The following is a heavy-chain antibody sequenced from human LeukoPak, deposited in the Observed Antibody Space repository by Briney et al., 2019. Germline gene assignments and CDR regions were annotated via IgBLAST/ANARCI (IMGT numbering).Heavy chain of an antibody. J-gene: IGHJ4*02. CDR3: ARGHTAVTRHFDF. CDR1: GFTFSTYT. D-gene: IGHD4-17*01. Sequence: PGGSLRLSCAASGFTFSTYTMIWVRQAPGKGLEWISYISSTSGSIYYADSVKGRFTISRDNAKNLLYLDMNSLRAEDTAVYYCARGHTAVTRHFDFWGQGTLVTVSS. CDR2: ISSTSGSI. V-gene: IGHV3-48*01.